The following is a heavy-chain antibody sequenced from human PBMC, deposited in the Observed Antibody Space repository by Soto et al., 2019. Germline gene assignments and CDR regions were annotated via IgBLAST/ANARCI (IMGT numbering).Heavy chain of an antibody. CDR3: ARDTGDGTFDF. D-gene: IGHD7-27*01. CDR1: GYTFSSYA. Sequence: VQLVQSGAEVKKPGATVKISCKVAGYTFSSYAMHWVRQAPGQGLEWMGWINAGYGNTKSSQKFQDRVTISRDTSASTAYMELTSLRSEDTAVYYCARDTGDGTFDFWGQGTLVTVSS. J-gene: IGHJ4*02. CDR2: INAGYGNT. V-gene: IGHV1-3*01.